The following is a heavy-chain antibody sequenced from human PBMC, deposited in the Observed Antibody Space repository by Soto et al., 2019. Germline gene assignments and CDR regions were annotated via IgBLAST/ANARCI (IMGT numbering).Heavy chain of an antibody. V-gene: IGHV5-10-1*01. CDR1: GYSFTSYW. CDR3: ARQGVYYYGSGIYDY. D-gene: IGHD3-10*01. CDR2: IDPSDSYT. J-gene: IGHJ4*02. Sequence: PGESLKISCKGSGYSFTSYWISWVRQMPGKGLEWMGRIDPSDSYTNYSPSFQGHVTISADKSISTAYLQWSSLKASDTAMYYCARQGVYYYGSGIYDYRGQGTLVTVSS.